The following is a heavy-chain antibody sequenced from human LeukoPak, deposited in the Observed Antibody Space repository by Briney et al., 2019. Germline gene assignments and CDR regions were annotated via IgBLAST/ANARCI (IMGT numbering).Heavy chain of an antibody. J-gene: IGHJ3*01. V-gene: IGHV4-59*01. CDR2: IYYSGSY. Sequence: SETLSLSCTVPGGSISSYYWSWIRQPPGKGLEWIGYIYYSGSYNYNPSIKRRVNISVVTSKSQCSLKLTSVSGAGTAVYYCARVSYDYVWASYRYLYRDDVDVWGQGTIVTVS. D-gene: IGHD3-16*02. CDR1: GGSISSYY. CDR3: ARVSYDYVWASYRYLYRDDVDV.